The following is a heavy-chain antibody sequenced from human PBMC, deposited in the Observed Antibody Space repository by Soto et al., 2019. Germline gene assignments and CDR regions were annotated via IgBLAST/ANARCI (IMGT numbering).Heavy chain of an antibody. D-gene: IGHD5-18*01. V-gene: IGHV4-34*01. CDR3: ARGRGYSYGTNRDFDY. CDR2: INHSGST. CDR1: GGSFSGYY. J-gene: IGHJ4*02. Sequence: QVQLQQWGAGLLKPSETLSLTCAVYGGSFSGYYWSWIRQPPGKGLGWIGEINHSGSTNYNPSLKRRVTISVDTSKNQFSLKLSSVTAADTAVYYCARGRGYSYGTNRDFDYWGQGTLVTVSS.